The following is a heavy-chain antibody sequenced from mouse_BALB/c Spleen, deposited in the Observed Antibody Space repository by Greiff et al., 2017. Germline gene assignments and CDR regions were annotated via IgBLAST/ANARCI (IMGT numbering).Heavy chain of an antibody. J-gene: IGHJ2*01. CDR2: ISSGSSTI. CDR1: GFTFSSFG. Sequence: DVQLQESGGGLVQPGGSRKLSCAASGFTFSSFGMHWVRQAPEKGLEWVAYISSGSSTIYYADTVKGRFTISRDNPKNTLFLQMTSLRSEDTAMYYCARSIFDDGYGLDYWGQGTTLTVSS. CDR3: ARSIFDDGYGLDY. V-gene: IGHV5-17*02. D-gene: IGHD2-3*01.